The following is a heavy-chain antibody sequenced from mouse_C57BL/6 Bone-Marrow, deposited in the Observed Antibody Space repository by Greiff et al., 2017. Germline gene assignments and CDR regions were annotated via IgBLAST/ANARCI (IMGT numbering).Heavy chain of an antibody. CDR1: GYTFTSYW. J-gene: IGHJ2*01. V-gene: IGHV1-53*01. CDR2: INPSNGGT. D-gene: IGHD1-1*01. Sequence: QVQLQQPGTELVKPGASVKLSCTASGYTFTSYWMHWVKQRPGQGLEWIGNINPSNGGTNYNEKFKSKATLTVDKSSSTAYMQRSSLTSEDSAVYYCARGPMTTVVAFDYWGQGTTLTVSS. CDR3: ARGPMTTVVAFDY.